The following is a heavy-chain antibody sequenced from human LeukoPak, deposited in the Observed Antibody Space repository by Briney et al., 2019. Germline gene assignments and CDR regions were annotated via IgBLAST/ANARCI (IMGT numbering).Heavy chain of an antibody. D-gene: IGHD5-24*01. J-gene: IGHJ4*02. V-gene: IGHV3-23*01. CDR3: AKVAARRDYEAYFEY. CDR2: ISSNGCTT. Sequence: GGSLRLSCAASGFTFSIYAMSWVRQAPGKGLEWVAAISSNGCTTYYADSMRGRFSISRDNSKSMLYLEMSSLRADDTAVYYCAKVAARRDYEAYFEYWGQGTQVTVSS. CDR1: GFTFSIYA.